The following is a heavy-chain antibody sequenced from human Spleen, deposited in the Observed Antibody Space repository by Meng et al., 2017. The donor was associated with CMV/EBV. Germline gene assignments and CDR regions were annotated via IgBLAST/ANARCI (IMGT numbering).Heavy chain of an antibody. Sequence: GGSLRLSCAASGFTFDNYAIHWVRQAPGKGLEWVSGISWNSYTIGYADSVKVRFTISRDNAKNSVYLQMNSLRPEDTALYFCAKDMAGDYSNDLGYYHKYGMDVWGQGTTVTVSS. J-gene: IGHJ6*02. CDR3: AKDMAGDYSNDLGYYHKYGMDV. V-gene: IGHV3-9*01. CDR2: ISWNSYTI. CDR1: GFTFDNYA. D-gene: IGHD4-11*01.